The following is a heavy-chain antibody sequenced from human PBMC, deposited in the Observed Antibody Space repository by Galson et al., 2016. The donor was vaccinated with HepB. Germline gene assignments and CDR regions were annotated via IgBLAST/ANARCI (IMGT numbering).Heavy chain of an antibody. J-gene: IGHJ4*02. D-gene: IGHD2-21*02. V-gene: IGHV4-59*01. Sequence: ETLSLTCNVSGGSISSYFWGWIRQTPGKELEWIGYIYKTGSTSYSPSLKSRVTISVDTSRNQFSLKVHSVTAADTAVYYCARGVTGTPYFDFWGQGALVTVSS. CDR2: IYKTGST. CDR1: GGSISSYF. CDR3: ARGVTGTPYFDF.